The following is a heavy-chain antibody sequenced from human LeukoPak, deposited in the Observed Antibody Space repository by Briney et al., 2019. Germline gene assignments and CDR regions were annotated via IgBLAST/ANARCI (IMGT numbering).Heavy chain of an antibody. CDR3: ARLYGTFDY. CDR2: ISSSSSNI. CDR1: GFTFSSYS. V-gene: IGHV3-21*01. Sequence: GGSLRLSCATSGFTFSSYSMNWVRQPPGKGLEWVSSISSSSSNIYYADSLKGRFTISRDNAKNSLYLQMNSLRAEDTAVYYCARLYGTFDYWGQGTVVTVSS. J-gene: IGHJ4*02. D-gene: IGHD2/OR15-2a*01.